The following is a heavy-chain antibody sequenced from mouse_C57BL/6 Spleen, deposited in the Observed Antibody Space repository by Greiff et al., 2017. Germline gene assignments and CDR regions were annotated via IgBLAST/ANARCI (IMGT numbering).Heavy chain of an antibody. CDR1: GYAFSSYW. CDR3: ARGITTVTYAMDY. V-gene: IGHV1-80*01. Sequence: VKVVESGAELVKPGASVKISCKASGYAFSSYWMNWVKQRPGKGLEWIGQIYPGDGDTTYNGKFKGKATLTADKSSSTADMQLSSLTSEDSAVYFCARGITTVTYAMDYWGQGTSVTVSS. J-gene: IGHJ4*01. CDR2: IYPGDGDT. D-gene: IGHD1-2*01.